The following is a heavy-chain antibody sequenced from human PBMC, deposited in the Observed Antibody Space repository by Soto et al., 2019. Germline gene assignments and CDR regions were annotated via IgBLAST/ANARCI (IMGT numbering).Heavy chain of an antibody. Sequence: EVQLVESGGGLVQPGRSLRLSCAASGFTFDDYAMHWVRQAPGKGLEWVSGISWNSGSIGYADSVKGRFTISRDNAKNSLYLQMNSLRAEDTALYYCAKDMTDLIVGAEDWGQGTLVTVSS. D-gene: IGHD1-26*01. J-gene: IGHJ4*02. CDR3: AKDMTDLIVGAED. CDR1: GFTFDDYA. CDR2: ISWNSGSI. V-gene: IGHV3-9*01.